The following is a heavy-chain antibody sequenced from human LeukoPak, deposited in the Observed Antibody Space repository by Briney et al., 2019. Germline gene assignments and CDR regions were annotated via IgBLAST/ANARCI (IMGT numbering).Heavy chain of an antibody. D-gene: IGHD3-10*01. V-gene: IGHV3-7*01. CDR2: IKQDGSEK. J-gene: IGHJ6*02. CDR3: ARDSGYYGSGGMDV. Sequence: GGSLRLSRAASGFTFSMYWVSWVRQAPGKGLEWVANIKQDGSEKYYVDSVKGRFTISRDNAKKSLDLQMNSLRAEDTAVYYCARDSGYYGSGGMDVWGQGTTVTVSS. CDR1: GFTFSMYW.